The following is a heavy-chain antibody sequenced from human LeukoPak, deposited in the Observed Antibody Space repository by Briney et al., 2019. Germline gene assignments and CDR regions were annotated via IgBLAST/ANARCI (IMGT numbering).Heavy chain of an antibody. Sequence: SETLSLTCTVSGGSISSGGYYWSWIRQHTGKGLEWIGYIHYSGSTYYNPSLKSRVSMSVDASKTQFSLNLSSVTAADTAVYYCARAPIFGVAYFDYWGQGSLVTVSS. D-gene: IGHD3-3*01. CDR2: IHYSGST. CDR1: GGSISSGGYY. V-gene: IGHV4-31*03. CDR3: ARAPIFGVAYFDY. J-gene: IGHJ4*02.